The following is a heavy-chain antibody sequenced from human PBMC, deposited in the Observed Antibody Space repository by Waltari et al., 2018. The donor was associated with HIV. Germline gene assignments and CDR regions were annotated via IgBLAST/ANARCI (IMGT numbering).Heavy chain of an antibody. CDR3: ARHAGYYDSSGYYYDWFDP. Sequence: EVQLVQSGAEVKKPGESLKISCKGSGYSFTSYWIGWVRQMPGKGLEWMGIIYPGDSDTRYSPSFQGQVTISADKSISTAYLQWSSLKASDTAMYYCARHAGYYDSSGYYYDWFDPWGQGTLVTVSS. D-gene: IGHD3-22*01. V-gene: IGHV5-51*01. CDR2: IYPGDSDT. J-gene: IGHJ5*02. CDR1: GYSFTSYW.